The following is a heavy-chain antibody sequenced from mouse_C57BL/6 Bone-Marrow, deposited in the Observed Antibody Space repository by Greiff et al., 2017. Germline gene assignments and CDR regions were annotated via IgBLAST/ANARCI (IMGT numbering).Heavy chain of an antibody. Sequence: DVQLVESGGDLVKPGGSLKLSCAASGFTFSSYGMSWVRQTPDQRLEWVATISSGGSYTYYPDSVKGRVTISRDNAKNTLYLQMSSLKAEDTAMYYCARRGMVTHYFDYWGQGTTLTVSS. D-gene: IGHD2-3*01. CDR2: ISSGGSYT. CDR1: GFTFSSYG. V-gene: IGHV5-6*01. J-gene: IGHJ2*01. CDR3: ARRGMVTHYFDY.